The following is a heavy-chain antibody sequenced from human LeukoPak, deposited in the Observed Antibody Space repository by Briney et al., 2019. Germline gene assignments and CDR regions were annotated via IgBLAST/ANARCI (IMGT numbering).Heavy chain of an antibody. CDR3: AKGYSSGWYVNAFDI. CDR2: ISSSDSTI. J-gene: IGHJ3*02. D-gene: IGHD6-19*01. V-gene: IGHV3-48*03. Sequence: PGGSLRLSCAASGFTFSSYEMNWVRQAPGKGLEWVSYISSSDSTIYYADSVKGRFTISRDNAKNSLYLQMNSLRAEDTAVYYCAKGYSSGWYVNAFDIWGQGTMVTVSS. CDR1: GFTFSSYE.